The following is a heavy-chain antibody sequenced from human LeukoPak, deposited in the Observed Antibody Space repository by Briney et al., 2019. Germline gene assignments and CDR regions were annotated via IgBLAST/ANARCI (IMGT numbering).Heavy chain of an antibody. CDR1: GYTFTSYD. CDR3: ARGAWKSGSYGLDY. Sequence: APVKVSCKASGYTFTSYDINWVRQATGQGLEWMGWINPNSGGTNYAQKFQGRVTMTRDTSISTAYMELSRLRSDDTAVYYCARGAWKSGSYGLDYWGQGTLVTVSS. V-gene: IGHV1-2*02. J-gene: IGHJ4*02. CDR2: INPNSGGT. D-gene: IGHD1-26*01.